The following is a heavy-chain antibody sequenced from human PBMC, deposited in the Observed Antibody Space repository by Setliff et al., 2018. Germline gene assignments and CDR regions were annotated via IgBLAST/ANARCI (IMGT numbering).Heavy chain of an antibody. CDR2: INTNTGNP. Sequence: ASVKVSCKASGYSFSTYAMSWIRQAPGQGLEWMGWINTNTGNPSYAQGFTGRFVFSRDNSKNTLYLQMNSLRAEDTAVYYCAKSLYFYDSSGYYYDRDYYYYMDVWGKGTTVTVSS. CDR1: GYSFSTYA. D-gene: IGHD3-22*01. J-gene: IGHJ6*03. CDR3: AKSLYFYDSSGYYYDRDYYYYMDV. V-gene: IGHV7-4-1*02.